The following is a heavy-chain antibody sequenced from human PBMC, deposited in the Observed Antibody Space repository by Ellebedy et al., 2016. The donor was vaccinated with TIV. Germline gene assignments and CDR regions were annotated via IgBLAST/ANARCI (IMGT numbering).Heavy chain of an antibody. CDR2: IYPDDSDT. V-gene: IGHV5-51*01. CDR1: GYSFTTNW. CDR3: ARRAFRSNFYPGEVDV. Sequence: GESLKISXKGSGYSFTTNWVVWVRQRPGKGLEWMGVIYPDDSDTRYSPPFQGQVTIAADKSTGSVYVQWSSLKASDTAMYYCARRAFRSNFYPGEVDVWGQGTMVTVS. D-gene: IGHD3-3*01. J-gene: IGHJ3*01.